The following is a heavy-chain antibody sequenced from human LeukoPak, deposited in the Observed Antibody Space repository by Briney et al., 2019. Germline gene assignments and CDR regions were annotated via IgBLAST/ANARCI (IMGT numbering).Heavy chain of an antibody. CDR1: GFTFSSYA. CDR2: ISGSGGST. Sequence: GASLRLSCAASGFTFSSYAMSWVRQAPGKGLEWVSAISGSGGSTYYADSVKGRFTISRDNSKSTLYLQMNSLRAEDTAVYYCAKERYCSGGSCPTWFDYWGQGTLVTVSS. V-gene: IGHV3-23*01. J-gene: IGHJ4*02. CDR3: AKERYCSGGSCPTWFDY. D-gene: IGHD2-15*01.